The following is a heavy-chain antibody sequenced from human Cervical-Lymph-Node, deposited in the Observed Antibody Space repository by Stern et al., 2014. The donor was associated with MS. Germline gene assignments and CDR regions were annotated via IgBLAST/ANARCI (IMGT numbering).Heavy chain of an antibody. D-gene: IGHD3-10*01. CDR2: ITQDGSEK. J-gene: IGHJ4*02. CDR3: ARLRGAND. Sequence: EVQLVESGGDLVQPGGSLRLSCAASGFTFSNFWMTWVRQAPGKGLEWVASITQDGSEKYYVDSVKGRFTISRDNAKNSLHLQMDSLRAEDTAVYYCARLRGANDWGQGTLVTVSS. V-gene: IGHV3-7*01. CDR1: GFTFSNFW.